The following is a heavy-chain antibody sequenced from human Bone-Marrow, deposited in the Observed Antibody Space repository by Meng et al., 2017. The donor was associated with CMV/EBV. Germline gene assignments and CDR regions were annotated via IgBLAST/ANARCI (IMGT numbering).Heavy chain of an antibody. CDR1: GFTFSSYA. V-gene: IGHV3-21*01. Sequence: GGSLRLSCAASGFTFSSYAMSWVRQAPGKGLEWVSSISSSSSYIYYADSVKGRFTISRDNAKNSLYLQMNSLRAEDTAVYYCARDKLIDNWNYVFYYYYGMDVWGQGTTVTVSS. CDR3: ARDKLIDNWNYVFYYYYGMDV. CDR2: ISSSSSYI. J-gene: IGHJ6*02. D-gene: IGHD1-7*01.